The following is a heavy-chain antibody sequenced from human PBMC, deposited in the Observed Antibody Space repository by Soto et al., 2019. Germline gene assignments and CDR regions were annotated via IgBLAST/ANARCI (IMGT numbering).Heavy chain of an antibody. V-gene: IGHV4-34*01. CDR1: GGSFSGYY. CDR3: ARVPRGQYSSSWGNWFDP. Sequence: SETLSLTCAVYGGSFSGYYWSWIRQPPGKGLEWIGEINHSGSTNYNPSLKSRVTISVDTSKNQFSLKLSSVTAADTAVYYCARVPRGQYSSSWGNWFDPWGQGTLVTVSS. CDR2: INHSGST. J-gene: IGHJ5*02. D-gene: IGHD6-13*01.